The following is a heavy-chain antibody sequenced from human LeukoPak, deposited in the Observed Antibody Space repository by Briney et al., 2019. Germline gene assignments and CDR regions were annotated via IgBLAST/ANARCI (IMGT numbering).Heavy chain of an antibody. CDR2: INHSGST. J-gene: IGHJ4*02. V-gene: IGHV4-34*01. CDR1: GGSFSGYY. CDR3: ASSAGY. Sequence: PSETLSLTCAVYGGSFSGYYWSWIRQPPGKGLEWIGEINHSGSTNYNPSLKSRVTISVDTSKNQFSLKPSSVTAADTAVYYCASSAGYWGQGTLVTVSS.